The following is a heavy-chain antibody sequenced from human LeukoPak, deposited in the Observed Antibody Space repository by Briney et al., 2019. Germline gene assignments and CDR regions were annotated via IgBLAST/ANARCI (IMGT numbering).Heavy chain of an antibody. J-gene: IGHJ4*02. D-gene: IGHD1-26*01. Sequence: GGSLRLSCAASGFTFSDYWIHWVPQAPGKGLVWVSLIHSDGGTTNYADSVKGRFTMSRDNAKNTVYLQMNSLRVEDTAVYYCARDIYSIAEWGQGTLVTVSS. CDR3: ARDIYSIAE. CDR1: GFTFSDYW. CDR2: IHSDGGTT. V-gene: IGHV3-74*01.